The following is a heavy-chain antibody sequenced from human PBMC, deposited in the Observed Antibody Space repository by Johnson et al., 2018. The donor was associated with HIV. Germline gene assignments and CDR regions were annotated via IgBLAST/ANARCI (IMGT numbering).Heavy chain of an antibody. J-gene: IGHJ3*02. CDR1: GFTFSSYG. D-gene: IGHD1-26*01. V-gene: IGHV3-30*18. Sequence: QEKLVESGGGVVQPGRSLRLSCAASGFTFSSYGMHWVRQAPGKGLEWVAVISYDGINKYYADSVKGRFTISRDNSKNTLYLQMNSLRAEDTAVYYCAKDMGGDRNAFDIWGQGTMVTVSS. CDR2: ISYDGINK. CDR3: AKDMGGDRNAFDI.